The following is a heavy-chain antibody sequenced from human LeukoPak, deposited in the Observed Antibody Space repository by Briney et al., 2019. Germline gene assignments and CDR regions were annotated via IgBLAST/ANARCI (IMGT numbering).Heavy chain of an antibody. Sequence: GGSLRLSCAASGFTFSSYWMSWVRQAPGKGLEWVANIKQDGSEKYYEDSVKGRFTISRDNAKNSLYLQMNSLRAEDTAVYYCARWGGGGWPENVYYYYYYGMDVWGQGTTVTVSS. D-gene: IGHD6-19*01. CDR2: IKQDGSEK. V-gene: IGHV3-7*01. J-gene: IGHJ6*02. CDR3: ARWGGGGWPENVYYYYYYGMDV. CDR1: GFTFSSYW.